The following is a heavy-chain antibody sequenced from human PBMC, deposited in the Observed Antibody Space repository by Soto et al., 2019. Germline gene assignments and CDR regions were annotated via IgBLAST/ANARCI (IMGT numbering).Heavy chain of an antibody. CDR2: IGPESGAT. CDR1: GYTFAGHY. J-gene: IGHJ4*02. V-gene: IGHV1-2*02. CDR3: GRGRSGQIVVFY. D-gene: IGHD5-12*01. Sequence: GASVKVSCKASGYTFAGHYTHWVRQAPEQGPEWMGEIGPESGATRYAQKFQGRVTMTRDMSITTVYMELNNLSPDDTAVYYCGRGRSGQIVVFYWGQGTPVTVS.